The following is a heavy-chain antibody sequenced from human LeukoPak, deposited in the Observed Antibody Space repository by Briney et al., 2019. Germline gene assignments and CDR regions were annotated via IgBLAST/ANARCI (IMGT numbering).Heavy chain of an antibody. CDR2: IIPIFGTA. CDR1: GGTFSSYA. V-gene: IGHV1-69*05. Sequence: SVKVSCKASGGTFSSYAISWVRQAPGQGLEWMGGIIPIFGTANYAQKFQGRVTITTDESTSTAYMELSSLRSEDTAVYYCARSYSSGWVNYYWGQGTLVTVSS. CDR3: ARSYSSGWVNYY. J-gene: IGHJ4*02. D-gene: IGHD6-19*01.